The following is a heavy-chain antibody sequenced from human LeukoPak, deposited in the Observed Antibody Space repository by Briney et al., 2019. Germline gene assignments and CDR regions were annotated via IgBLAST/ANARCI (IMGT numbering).Heavy chain of an antibody. V-gene: IGHV1-2*02. D-gene: IGHD3-22*01. CDR3: ARSYHYYDSSGYSMGDTFEI. CDR1: GYTFTDYY. Sequence: ASVKVSCKASGYTFTDYYMHWVRQAPGQGLEWTGWIDPNSGDTNYAQKFQGRVTMTRDTSISTAYMELSRLRSDDTAVYYCARSYHYYDSSGYSMGDTFEIWGQGTMVTVSS. J-gene: IGHJ3*02. CDR2: IDPNSGDT.